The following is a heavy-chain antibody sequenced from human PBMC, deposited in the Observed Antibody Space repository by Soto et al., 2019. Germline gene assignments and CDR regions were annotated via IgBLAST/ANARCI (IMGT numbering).Heavy chain of an antibody. CDR3: ARGGYGDY. D-gene: IGHD1-1*01. Sequence: QVHLVQSGAEVRKPGASVKVSCKGSGYTFTTYGITWVRQAPGQGLEWMGWISAHNGNTNYAQKLQGRVTVTRDTSTSTAYMELRNLRSDDTAVYSCARGGYGDYWGQGALVTVSS. CDR2: ISAHNGNT. V-gene: IGHV1-18*01. CDR1: GYTFTTYG. J-gene: IGHJ4*02.